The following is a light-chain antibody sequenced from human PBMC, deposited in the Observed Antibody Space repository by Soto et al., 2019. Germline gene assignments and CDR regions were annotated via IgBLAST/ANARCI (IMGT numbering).Light chain of an antibody. J-gene: IGKJ4*01. V-gene: IGKV1-39*01. Sequence: DIQMTQSPSSLSASIGDRITITCRASQSISTHLNWYQQKPAKAPNLLIYGASTLQSGAPTRFSGRGSATDFTLTISRLQPADFATYFCQQSFITPPLTFGGGTKVDIK. CDR3: QQSFITPPLT. CDR2: GAS. CDR1: QSISTH.